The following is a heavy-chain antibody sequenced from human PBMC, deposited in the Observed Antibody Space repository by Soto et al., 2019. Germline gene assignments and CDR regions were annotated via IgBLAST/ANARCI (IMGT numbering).Heavy chain of an antibody. D-gene: IGHD2-15*01. V-gene: IGHV1-18*01. CDR2: ISAYNGNT. CDR3: GRGKRIYAVDI. J-gene: IGHJ3*02. Sequence: QVQLVQSGAEVKKPGASVKVSCKASGYTFTSYGISWVRQAPGQGLEWMGWISAYNGNTNYAQKLQGRVTLTTDTTTSTYYEELRRIRSDDTALYYWGRGKRIYAVDIWGQGTMVTVSS. CDR1: GYTFTSYG.